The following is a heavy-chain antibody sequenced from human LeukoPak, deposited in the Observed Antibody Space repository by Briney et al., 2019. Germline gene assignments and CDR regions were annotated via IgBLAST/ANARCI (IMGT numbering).Heavy chain of an antibody. D-gene: IGHD6-13*01. J-gene: IGHJ4*02. CDR1: GGSFSGYY. CDR2: INHSGST. Sequence: SETLSLTCAVYGGSFSGYYWSWIRQPPGKGLEWIGEINHSGSTNYNPSLKSRVTISVDTSKNQFSLKLSSVTAADTAVYYCARESDSSSWCVDYWGQGTLVTVSS. CDR3: ARESDSSSWCVDY. V-gene: IGHV4-34*01.